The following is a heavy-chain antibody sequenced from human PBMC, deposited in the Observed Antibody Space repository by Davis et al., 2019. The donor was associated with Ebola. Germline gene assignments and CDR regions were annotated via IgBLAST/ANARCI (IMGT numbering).Heavy chain of an antibody. D-gene: IGHD1-26*01. Sequence: GGSLRLSCAASGFTFSGSAMHWVRQASGKGLEWLGRIRSKANSYATAYAASAKDRFTISREDSKNTAYLQMNSLKTEDTAGNYCTSTSIVGVGFPAFDIWGQGTMGTVSS. V-gene: IGHV3-73*01. CDR2: IRSKANSYAT. CDR1: GFTFSGSA. J-gene: IGHJ3*02. CDR3: TSTSIVGVGFPAFDI.